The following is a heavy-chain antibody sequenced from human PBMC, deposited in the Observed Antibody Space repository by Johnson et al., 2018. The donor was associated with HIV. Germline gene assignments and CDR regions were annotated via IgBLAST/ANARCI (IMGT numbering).Heavy chain of an antibody. V-gene: IGHV3-66*01. J-gene: IGHJ3*02. CDR2: IYSGGST. Sequence: VQLVESGGGVVQPGRSLRLSCAASGFTFSNYPIHWVRQAPGKGLEWVSVIYSGGSTYYADSVKGRFTISRDNSKNTLYLQMNSLRAEDTAVYYCARESVALVAFDIWGQGTMVTVSS. CDR3: ARESVALVAFDI. CDR1: GFTFSNYP. D-gene: IGHD6-13*01.